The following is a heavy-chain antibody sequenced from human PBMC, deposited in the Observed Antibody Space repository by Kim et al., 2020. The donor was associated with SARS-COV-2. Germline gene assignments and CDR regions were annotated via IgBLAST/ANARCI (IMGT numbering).Heavy chain of an antibody. J-gene: IGHJ1*01. CDR3: AKTPRVGATLFQH. V-gene: IGHV3-23*01. D-gene: IGHD1-26*01. Sequence: YADSVKGRFTISRDNSKNTLYLQMNSLRAEDTAVYYCAKTPRVGATLFQHWGQGTLVTVSS.